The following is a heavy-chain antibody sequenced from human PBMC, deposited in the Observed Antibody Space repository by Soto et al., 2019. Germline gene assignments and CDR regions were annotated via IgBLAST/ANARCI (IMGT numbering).Heavy chain of an antibody. CDR1: GGPFSRGGYY. D-gene: IGHD2-21*02. CDR3: ARAWVVVTAPDY. V-gene: IGHV4-31*03. J-gene: IGHJ4*02. CDR2: IFYTGST. Sequence: SETLSLTCTVSGGPFSRGGYYWSWIRQHPGKGLECIGYIFYTGSTYYNPTLKSRVTMSVDTSKRQFSLNLSSLTAADTAVYYCARAWVVVTAPDYWGQGTLVTVSS.